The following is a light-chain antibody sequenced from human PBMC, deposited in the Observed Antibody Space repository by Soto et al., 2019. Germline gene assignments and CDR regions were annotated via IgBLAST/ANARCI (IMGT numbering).Light chain of an antibody. J-gene: IGKJ5*01. CDR3: QQFNSYPIT. V-gene: IGKV1-8*01. CDR1: QGISSY. Sequence: AIRITQSPSAFSASTGDRVTLTCRASQGISSYLAWYQQKPGKAPKLLIYAASTLQSGVPSRFSGSGSGTEFTLTISSLQPEDFATYYCQQFNSYPITFGQGTRLEI. CDR2: AAS.